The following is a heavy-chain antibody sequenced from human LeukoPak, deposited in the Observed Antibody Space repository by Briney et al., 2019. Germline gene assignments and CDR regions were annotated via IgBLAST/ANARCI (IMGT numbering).Heavy chain of an antibody. V-gene: IGHV4-34*01. CDR2: INHSGST. CDR1: GGSFSGYY. J-gene: IGHJ4*02. Sequence: PSETLSLTCAVYGGSFSGYYWSWIRQPLGKGLEWIGEINHSGSTNYNPSLKSRVTISVDTSKNQFSLKLSSVTAADTAVYYCARRRRYYDSSGYGYWGQGTLVTVSS. D-gene: IGHD3-22*01. CDR3: ARRRRYYDSSGYGY.